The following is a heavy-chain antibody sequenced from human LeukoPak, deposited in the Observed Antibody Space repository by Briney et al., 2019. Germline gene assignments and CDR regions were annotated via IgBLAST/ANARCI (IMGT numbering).Heavy chain of an antibody. V-gene: IGHV3-48*04. CDR3: ARASGDIVETATMGSY. J-gene: IGHJ4*02. CDR2: VGISSGNT. D-gene: IGHD5-18*01. Sequence: GGSLRLSCAASGFTFSDYSMNWVRQAPGKGLEWISYVGISSGNTKYADSVKGRFTISRDNAKNSLYLQMNSLRAEDTAVYYCARASGDIVETATMGSYWGQGTLVTVSS. CDR1: GFTFSDYS.